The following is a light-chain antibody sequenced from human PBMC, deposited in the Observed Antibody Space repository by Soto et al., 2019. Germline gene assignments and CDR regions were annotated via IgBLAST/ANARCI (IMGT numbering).Light chain of an antibody. CDR1: QSVSNNY. CDR2: GAS. J-gene: IGKJ4*01. CDR3: QQFSSYPLT. Sequence: EVGWTQYPGTLSLSPGERATLSCRASQSVSNNYLAWYQQKPGQAPRLLIYGASNRATGIPGRFSGGGSGTDFTLTISRLEPEDFAVYYCQQFSSYPLTFGGGTKVDNK. V-gene: IGKV3-20*01.